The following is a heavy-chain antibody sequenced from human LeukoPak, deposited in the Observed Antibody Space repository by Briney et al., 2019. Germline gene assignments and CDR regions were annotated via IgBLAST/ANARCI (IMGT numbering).Heavy chain of an antibody. CDR1: GFTLSSYW. D-gene: IGHD3-16*01. Sequence: PGGSLRLSCAASGFTLSSYWMHWVRQAPGKGLVWVSRINSDGSTTNYADSVKGRFTISRDNAKNTLYLQMKGLRAEDTAVYYCARDTAGIGVDYWGQGTLVTVSS. CDR2: INSDGSTT. CDR3: ARDTAGIGVDY. J-gene: IGHJ4*02. V-gene: IGHV3-74*01.